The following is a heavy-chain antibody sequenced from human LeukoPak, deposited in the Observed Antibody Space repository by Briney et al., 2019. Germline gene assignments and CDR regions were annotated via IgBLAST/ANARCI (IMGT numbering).Heavy chain of an antibody. CDR2: IYYSGST. V-gene: IGHV4-39*07. J-gene: IGHJ4*02. CDR1: GGSISSSSSC. Sequence: SETLSLTCTVSGGSISSSSSCWGWIRQPPGKGLEWLGSIYYSGSTYYNPSLRSRVTISVDTSKNQFSLKLSSVTAADTAVYYCASPRDPLPYLIYYFAYWGQGTLVTVSS. CDR3: ASPRDPLPYLIYYFAY. D-gene: IGHD3-16*01.